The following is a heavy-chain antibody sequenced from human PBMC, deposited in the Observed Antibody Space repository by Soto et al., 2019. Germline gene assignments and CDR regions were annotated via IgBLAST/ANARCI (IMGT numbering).Heavy chain of an antibody. J-gene: IGHJ4*02. CDR3: ARGNDTYYYDSSGYYYGFYFDY. Sequence: PSGTLSLTCAVSGCSLRSGGYSWSLVRPPPGKGLGWVGYIYHSGSTYHNPSLKSRVTISVDRSKNQFSLKLSSVTAADTAVYYCARGNDTYYYDSSGYYYGFYFDYWGQGTLVTVSS. D-gene: IGHD3-22*01. V-gene: IGHV4-30-2*01. CDR2: IYHSGST. CDR1: GCSLRSGGYS.